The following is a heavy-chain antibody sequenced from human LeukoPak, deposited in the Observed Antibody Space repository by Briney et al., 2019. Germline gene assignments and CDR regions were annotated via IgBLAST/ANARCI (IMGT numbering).Heavy chain of an antibody. J-gene: IGHJ4*02. Sequence: GGSLRLSCAASGFTFSSYGMHWVRQAPGKGLEWVAVISYDGSNKYYADSVKGRFIISRDNSKNTLYLQMNSLRAEDTAVYYCANGSGYCSGGSCYPEYYFDYWGQGTLVTVSS. CDR3: ANGSGYCSGGSCYPEYYFDY. CDR1: GFTFSSYG. D-gene: IGHD2-15*01. CDR2: ISYDGSNK. V-gene: IGHV3-30*18.